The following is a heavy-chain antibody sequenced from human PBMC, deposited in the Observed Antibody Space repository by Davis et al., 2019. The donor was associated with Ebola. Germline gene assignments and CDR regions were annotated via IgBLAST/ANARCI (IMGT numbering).Heavy chain of an antibody. D-gene: IGHD3-10*01. CDR2: VSKDGNIK. Sequence: GESLKISCAASGFTFPSFAMHWVRQAPGKGLEWVAVVSKDGNIKFYADSVKGRFTISRDNSANTLYLELNNLRIEDTALYYCARPETDYSGSGSYYDYFGDWGQGSLVTVSS. J-gene: IGHJ4*02. CDR3: ARPETDYSGSGSYYDYFGD. V-gene: IGHV3-30*01. CDR1: GFTFPSFA.